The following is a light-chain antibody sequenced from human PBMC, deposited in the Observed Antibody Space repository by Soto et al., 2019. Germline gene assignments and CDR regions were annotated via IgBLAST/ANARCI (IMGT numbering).Light chain of an antibody. J-gene: IGLJ1*01. Sequence: QSVLTQPASVSGSPGQSITISCAGTSSDIGGSNYVSWYQQHPGKAPKLMIYGVSNRPSGVSNRFSGSKSGNTASLTISGLKAEDEADYFCYSSRSSSSTFYVFGTGTKLTVL. CDR2: GVS. CDR3: YSSRSSSSTFYV. V-gene: IGLV2-14*03. CDR1: SSDIGGSNY.